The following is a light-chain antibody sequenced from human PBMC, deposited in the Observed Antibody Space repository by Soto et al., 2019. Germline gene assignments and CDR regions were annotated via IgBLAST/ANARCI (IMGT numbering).Light chain of an antibody. CDR1: QSVIIY. J-gene: IGKJ5*01. CDR2: DVS. Sequence: EIVLTQSPATLSLSPVERATLSFMASQSVIIYLALYQQKPGQAPRLLIYDVSNMATGIPARLSGSGSGTDFTPTTSSLEPEDFAVYYCQHRYNWLIAFGQGTRLEIK. V-gene: IGKV3-11*01. CDR3: QHRYNWLIA.